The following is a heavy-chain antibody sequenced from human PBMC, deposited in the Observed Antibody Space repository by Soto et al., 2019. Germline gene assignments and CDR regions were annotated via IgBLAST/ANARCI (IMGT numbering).Heavy chain of an antibody. CDR2: SYYSGYYSGST. V-gene: IGHV4-61*01. Sequence: LSLTCTVSGDSVTSDSYFWSWIRQPPGKGLEWIGNSYYSGYYSGSTNHNPSLKSRVTVSVDTSKNQFSLKLRSVTTADTAVYYCASYRGALYFESWGPGILVTVSS. J-gene: IGHJ4*02. CDR1: GDSVTSDSYF. D-gene: IGHD3-16*01. CDR3: ASYRGALYFES.